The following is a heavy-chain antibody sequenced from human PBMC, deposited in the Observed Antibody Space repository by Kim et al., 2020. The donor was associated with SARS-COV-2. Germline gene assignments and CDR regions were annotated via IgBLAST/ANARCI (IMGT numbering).Heavy chain of an antibody. Sequence: SETLSLTCTVSGGSISSSSYYWGWIRQPPGKGLEWIGSIYYSGSTYYNPSLKSRVTISVDTSKNQFSLKLSSVTAADTAVYYCATESVSSSLYLYFFDYWGQGTLVTVSS. CDR2: IYYSGST. CDR1: GGSISSSSYY. V-gene: IGHV4-39*07. J-gene: IGHJ4*01. D-gene: IGHD3-16*01. CDR3: ATESVSSSLYLYFFDY.